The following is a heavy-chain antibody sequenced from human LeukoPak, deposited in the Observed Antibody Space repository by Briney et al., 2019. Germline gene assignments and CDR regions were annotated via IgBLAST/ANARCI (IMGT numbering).Heavy chain of an antibody. Sequence: ASVKVSCKASGYTFTTYYIHWVRQAPGQGLEWMGLINPSGGSTSYAQKFQGRVTMTRDTSTSTVYMELSSLRSEDTAVYYCARAYITMVRRVLGTWGQGKLVTVSS. CDR2: INPSGGST. J-gene: IGHJ4*02. V-gene: IGHV1-46*01. D-gene: IGHD3-10*01. CDR3: ARAYITMVRRVLGT. CDR1: GYTFTTYY.